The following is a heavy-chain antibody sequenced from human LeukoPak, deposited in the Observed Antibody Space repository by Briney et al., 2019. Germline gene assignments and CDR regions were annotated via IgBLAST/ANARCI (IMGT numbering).Heavy chain of an antibody. D-gene: IGHD3-3*01. CDR3: ARITIFGVVIGY. CDR2: IYYSGST. Sequence: SETLSLTCTVSGGSISSSSYYWGWIRQPPGKGLEWIGSIYYSGSTYYNPSLKSRVTISVDTSKNQFSLKLSSVTAADTAVYYCARITIFGVVIGYWGQGTLSPSPQ. V-gene: IGHV4-39*01. CDR1: GGSISSSSYY. J-gene: IGHJ4*02.